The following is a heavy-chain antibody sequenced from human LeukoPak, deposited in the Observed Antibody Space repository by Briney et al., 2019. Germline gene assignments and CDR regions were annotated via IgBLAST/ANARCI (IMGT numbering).Heavy chain of an antibody. J-gene: IGHJ4*02. CDR3: ARHLYSSSWYGAFDY. V-gene: IGHV4-34*01. CDR1: GGSFSGYY. CDR2: INDSGST. D-gene: IGHD6-13*01. Sequence: SETLSLTCAVYGGSFSGYYWSWIRQPPGKGLEWIGEINDSGSTNYNPSLKSRVTISVDTSKNQFSLKLSSVTAADTAVYYCARHLYSSSWYGAFDYWGQGTLVTVSS.